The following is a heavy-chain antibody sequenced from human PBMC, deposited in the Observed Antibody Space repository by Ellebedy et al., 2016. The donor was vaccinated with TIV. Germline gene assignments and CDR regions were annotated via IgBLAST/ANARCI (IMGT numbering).Heavy chain of an antibody. CDR2: INHSGST. D-gene: IGHD5-18*01. J-gene: IGHJ4*02. CDR3: ARAVTI. Sequence: SETLSLTCAVYGGSFSGYYWSWIRQPPGKGLEWIGEINHSGSTNYNPSLKSRVTISVDTSKNQFSLKLSSVTAADTAVYYCARAVTIWGQGTLVTVS. V-gene: IGHV4-34*01. CDR1: GGSFSGYY.